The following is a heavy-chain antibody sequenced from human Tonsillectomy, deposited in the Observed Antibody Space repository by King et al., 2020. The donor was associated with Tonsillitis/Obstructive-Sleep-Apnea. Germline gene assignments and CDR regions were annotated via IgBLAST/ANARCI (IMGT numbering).Heavy chain of an antibody. CDR1: GGSISSGGYY. CDR3: ARTRGDGHGDFIFDC. D-gene: IGHD4-17*01. Sequence: VQLQESGPGLVKPSQTLSLTCTVSGGSISSGGYYWSWIRQHPGKGLEWIGYIYYSGSTYYNPSLKSRVTISVDTSKNHVSLKLSSVTAADTAVYYCARTRGDGHGDFIFDCWGQGTLVTVSS. V-gene: IGHV4-31*03. CDR2: IYYSGST. J-gene: IGHJ4*02.